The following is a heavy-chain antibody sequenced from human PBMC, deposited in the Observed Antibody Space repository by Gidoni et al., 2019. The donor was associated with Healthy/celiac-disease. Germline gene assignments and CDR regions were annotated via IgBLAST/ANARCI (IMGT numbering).Heavy chain of an antibody. CDR2: LYYRGST. CDR1: GGSISSGGYY. V-gene: IGHV4-31*03. D-gene: IGHD6-13*01. J-gene: IGHJ5*02. CDR3: ARSEGIAAAGRGGWFDP. Sequence: QVQLQESGPGLVKPSQTLSLTCTVSGGSISSGGYYWSWIRQHPGKGLEWIGYLYYRGSTYYNPSLKSRVTISVDTSKNQFSLKLSSVTAADTAVYYCARSEGIAAAGRGGWFDPWGQGTLVTVSS.